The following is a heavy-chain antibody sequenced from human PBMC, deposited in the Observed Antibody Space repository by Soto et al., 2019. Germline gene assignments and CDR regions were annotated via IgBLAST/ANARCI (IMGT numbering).Heavy chain of an antibody. Sequence: ETPLVASGGGLVQPGGALRLACGGSGFTFSGWWMSWVRQAPGKGLEWVAHINQGASDKNYLDSVKGRFTVSRDNAQDTVYLQMNNLRVEDTAVYYCARGHYGLAVWGQGTTVTVSS. CDR3: ARGHYGLAV. CDR1: GFTFSGWW. CDR2: INQGASDK. V-gene: IGHV3-7*04. J-gene: IGHJ6*02.